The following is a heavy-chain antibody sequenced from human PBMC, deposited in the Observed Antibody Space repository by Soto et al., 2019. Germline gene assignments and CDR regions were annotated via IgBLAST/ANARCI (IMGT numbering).Heavy chain of an antibody. J-gene: IGHJ4*02. V-gene: IGHV3-49*04. CDR2: IRSKAYGGTT. D-gene: IGHD2-8*01. CDR1: GFTFNDYI. Sequence: RLSCTASGFTFNDYILSWVRQAPGKGLEWVGFIRSKAYGGTTEYAASVKGRFTISRDDSKSIAYLQMNSLKTEDTAVYYCTAGKLYPSLDFDYWGQGTLVTVSS. CDR3: TAGKLYPSLDFDY.